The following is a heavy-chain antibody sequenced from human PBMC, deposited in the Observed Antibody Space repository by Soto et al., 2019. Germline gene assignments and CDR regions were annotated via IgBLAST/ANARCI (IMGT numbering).Heavy chain of an antibody. CDR2: INPNSGGT. CDR1: GYTFTGYY. CDR3: ARDLDSYGYTVGYYFDS. V-gene: IGHV1-2*04. Sequence: GASVKVSCKASGYTFTGYYMHWVRQAPGQGLEWMGWINPNSGGTNYAQKFQGWVTMTRDTSISTAYMELRRLRSDDTAVYYCARDLDSYGYTVGYYFDSWGKGTLVTVS. D-gene: IGHD5-18*01. J-gene: IGHJ4*02.